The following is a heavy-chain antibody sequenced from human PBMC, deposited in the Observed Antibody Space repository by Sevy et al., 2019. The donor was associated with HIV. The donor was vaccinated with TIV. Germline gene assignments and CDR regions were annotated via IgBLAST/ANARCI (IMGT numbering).Heavy chain of an antibody. Sequence: SETLSLTCTVSGGSITSLYWNWIRQPPGKGLKWIANIYYNGHINYNLSLKSRVTLSLDTSKNQFSLRLSSVTAADTAMYYCAGENAWGRGYSWGQGTLVTVSS. D-gene: IGHD1-26*01. J-gene: IGHJ4*02. CDR1: GGSITSLY. CDR2: IYYNGHI. V-gene: IGHV4-59*08. CDR3: AGENAWGRGYS.